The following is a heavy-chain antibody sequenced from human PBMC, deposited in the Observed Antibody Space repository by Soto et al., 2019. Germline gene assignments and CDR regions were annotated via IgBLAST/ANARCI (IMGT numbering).Heavy chain of an antibody. J-gene: IGHJ4*02. CDR3: ARARSITIFGVVIITSYYDY. Sequence: ASVKVSCKASGYTFTSYYMHWVRQAPGQGLEWMGIINPSGGSTSYAQKFQGRVTMTRDTSTSTVYMELSSLRSEDTAVYYCARARSITIFGVVIITSYYDYWGQGTLFTVSS. D-gene: IGHD3-3*01. CDR2: INPSGGST. CDR1: GYTFTSYY. V-gene: IGHV1-46*01.